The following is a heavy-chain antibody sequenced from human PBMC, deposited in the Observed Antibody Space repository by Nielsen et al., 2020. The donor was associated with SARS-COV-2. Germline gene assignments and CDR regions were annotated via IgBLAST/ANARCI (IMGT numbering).Heavy chain of an antibody. J-gene: IGHJ6*02. Sequence: ETLSLTCAVSGGSISSSNWWSWVRQAPGKGLEWVANIKQDGSEKYYVDSVKGRFTISRDNAKNSLYLQMNSLRAEDTAVYYCARDRGYGYGTYYYYYGMDVWGQGTTVTVSS. CDR3: ARDRGYGYGTYYYYYGMDV. V-gene: IGHV3-7*01. CDR2: IKQDGSEK. CDR1: GGSISSSNW. D-gene: IGHD5-18*01.